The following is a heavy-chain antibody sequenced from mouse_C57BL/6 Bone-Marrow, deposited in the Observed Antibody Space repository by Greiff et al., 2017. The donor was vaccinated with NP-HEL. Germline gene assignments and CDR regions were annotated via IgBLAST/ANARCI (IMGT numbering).Heavy chain of an antibody. CDR1: GFSLTSYG. CDR3: ARNIVTTVVAGYDWYFDV. CDR2: IWSGGST. Sequence: VKLQESGPGLVQPSQSLSITCTVSGFSLTSYGVHWVRQSPGKGLEWLGVIWSGGSTDYNAAFISRLSISKDNSKSQVFFKMNSLQADDTAIYYCARNIVTTVVAGYDWYFDVWGTGTTVTVSS. V-gene: IGHV2-2*01. J-gene: IGHJ1*03. D-gene: IGHD1-1*01.